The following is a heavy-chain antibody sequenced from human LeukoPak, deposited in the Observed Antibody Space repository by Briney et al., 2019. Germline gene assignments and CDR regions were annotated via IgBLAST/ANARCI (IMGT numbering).Heavy chain of an antibody. V-gene: IGHV3-21*01. CDR2: ISSSSSYI. J-gene: IGHJ4*02. CDR1: GITFSSYS. D-gene: IGHD5-24*01. CDR3: ARDYGWLLDY. Sequence: GGSLRLSCAASGITFSSYSMNWVRQAPGKGLEWVSSISSSSSYIYYADSVKGRFTIPRDNAKNSLYLQMNSLRAEDTAVYYCARDYGWLLDYWGQGTLVTVSS.